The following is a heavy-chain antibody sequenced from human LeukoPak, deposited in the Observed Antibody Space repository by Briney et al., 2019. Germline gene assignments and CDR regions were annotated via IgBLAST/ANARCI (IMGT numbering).Heavy chain of an antibody. V-gene: IGHV4-59*08. CDR2: IYYSGST. D-gene: IGHD2-2*01. J-gene: IGHJ3*02. Sequence: SETLSLTCTVSGGSISSYYWSWIRQPPGKGLEWIGYIYYSGSTNYNPSLKSRVTISVDTSKNQFSLKLSSVTAAYTAVYYCARHSLGYCSSTSCWAFDIWGQGTMVTVSS. CDR1: GGSISSYY. CDR3: ARHSLGYCSSTSCWAFDI.